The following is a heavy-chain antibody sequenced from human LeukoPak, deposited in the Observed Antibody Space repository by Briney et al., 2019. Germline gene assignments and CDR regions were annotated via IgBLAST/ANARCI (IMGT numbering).Heavy chain of an antibody. J-gene: IGHJ4*02. CDR1: GYTFTSYG. V-gene: IGHV1-18*01. CDR3: ARTPPRERVGAILPRVFDY. CDR2: ISTYNGDT. D-gene: IGHD1-26*01. Sequence: ASVKVSCKASGYTFTSYGINWVRQAPGQGLEWMGWISTYNGDTNYAQKLQGRVTMTTDTSTSTAYMELRSLRSDDTAVYYCARTPPRERVGAILPRVFDYWGQGTLVTVSS.